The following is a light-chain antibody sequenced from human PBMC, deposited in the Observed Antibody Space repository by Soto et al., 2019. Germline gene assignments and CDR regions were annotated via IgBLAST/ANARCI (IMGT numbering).Light chain of an antibody. J-gene: IGLJ2*01. CDR1: ISNIGAGYD. CDR2: GNS. Sequence: QSALTQPPSVSGAPGQRVTISCTGSISNIGAGYDVQWYQQLPGAAPKLLIFGNSNRPSGVPDRFSGSRSGTSASLAITGLQAEDEADYFCQSYDISLSVSVIFGGGTKLTVL. V-gene: IGLV1-40*01. CDR3: QSYDISLSVSVI.